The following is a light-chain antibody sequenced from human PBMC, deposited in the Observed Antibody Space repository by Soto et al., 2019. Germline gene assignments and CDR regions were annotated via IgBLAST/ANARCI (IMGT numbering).Light chain of an antibody. Sequence: EIVLTQSPGTLSLSPGERATLSCRASQSISSSYLAWYHQKPGQAPRLLIYAASSRATGIPDRFSGSGSGTDLTLTISRLEPEDFAVYYCQQYGSSSYTFGQGTQLEIK. V-gene: IGKV3-20*01. CDR3: QQYGSSSYT. CDR1: QSISSSY. CDR2: AAS. J-gene: IGKJ2*01.